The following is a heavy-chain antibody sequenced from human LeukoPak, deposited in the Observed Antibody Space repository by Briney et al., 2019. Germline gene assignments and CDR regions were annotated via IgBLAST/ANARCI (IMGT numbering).Heavy chain of an antibody. V-gene: IGHV3-7*03. Sequence: GGSLRLSCAASGFTFSSYWMHWVRQAPGQGLEWVANIKQDESEKYYVDSVKGRFTLSRDNAKNSLYLQMNSLRAEDTAVNYCVRAMDVWGQGTTVTVSS. CDR3: VRAMDV. CDR2: IKQDESEK. CDR1: GFTFSSYW. J-gene: IGHJ6*02.